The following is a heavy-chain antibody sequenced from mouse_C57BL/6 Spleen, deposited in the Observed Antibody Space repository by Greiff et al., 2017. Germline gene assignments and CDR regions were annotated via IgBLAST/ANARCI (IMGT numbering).Heavy chain of an antibody. CDR2: IHPNSGST. J-gene: IGHJ4*01. V-gene: IGHV1-64*01. Sequence: VQLQQPGAELVKPGASVKLSCKASGYTFTSYWMHWVQQRPGQGLEWIGMIHPNSGSTNYNEKFKSKATLTVDKSSSTAYMQLSSLTSEDSAVYYCASEISNYYGSSYAMDYWGQGTSVTVSS. D-gene: IGHD1-1*01. CDR1: GYTFTSYW. CDR3: ASEISNYYGSSYAMDY.